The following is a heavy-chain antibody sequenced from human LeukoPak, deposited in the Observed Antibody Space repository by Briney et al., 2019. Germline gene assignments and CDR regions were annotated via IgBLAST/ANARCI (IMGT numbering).Heavy chain of an antibody. D-gene: IGHD2-8*01. J-gene: IGHJ4*02. CDR1: GYTFTGYY. CDR2: INTNSGGT. Sequence: ASVKVSCRASGYTFTGYYTHWVRQAPGQGLEWMGWINTNSGGTNYAQKFQGRVTMTRDTSISTAYMEQSRLRSDDTAVYYCARPVTSFGVVYWGQGTLVTVSS. V-gene: IGHV1-2*02. CDR3: ARPVTSFGVVY.